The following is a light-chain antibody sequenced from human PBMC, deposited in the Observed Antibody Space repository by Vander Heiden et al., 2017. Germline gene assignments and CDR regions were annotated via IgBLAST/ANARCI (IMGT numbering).Light chain of an antibody. J-gene: IGLJ1*01. CDR2: DVT. CDR3: SSYTSSSAYV. CDR1: SSAVGGYNY. Sequence: QSALTQPASVSGSPGQSITISCTGTSSAVGGYNYVSWYQPHPGKAPKRIISDVTNRPSGVSNRCSGSKSGNTASLTISGLQAEDEADYYCSSYTSSSAYVFGTGTKVTVL. V-gene: IGLV2-14*03.